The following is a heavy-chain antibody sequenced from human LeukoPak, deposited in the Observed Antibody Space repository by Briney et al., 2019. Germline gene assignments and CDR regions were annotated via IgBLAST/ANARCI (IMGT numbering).Heavy chain of an antibody. Sequence: GGSLRLSCVASGFTFSNYGMHWVRQAPGKGLEWVAVISYDETNKYYTESVKGRFTISRDQSKNTLYLQMNSLRVEDTAVYYCTQDVSNGYRSVNFDYWGQGILVTVSS. J-gene: IGHJ4*02. V-gene: IGHV3-30*18. CDR2: ISYDETNK. D-gene: IGHD6-19*01. CDR1: GFTFSNYG. CDR3: TQDVSNGYRSVNFDY.